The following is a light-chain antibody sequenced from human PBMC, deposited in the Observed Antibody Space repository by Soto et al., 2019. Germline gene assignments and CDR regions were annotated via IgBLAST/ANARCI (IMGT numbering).Light chain of an antibody. CDR3: QQFSSYPLT. Sequence: EFVFTQSPGTPSLSPGEKAPPSCRASQTVRNNYLAWYQQKPGQAPRLLIYDASSRATGIPDRFSGGGSGTDFTLTISRLEPEDFAVYYCQQFSSYPLTFGGGTRLEIK. CDR1: QTVRNNY. CDR2: DAS. V-gene: IGKV3-20*01. J-gene: IGKJ5*01.